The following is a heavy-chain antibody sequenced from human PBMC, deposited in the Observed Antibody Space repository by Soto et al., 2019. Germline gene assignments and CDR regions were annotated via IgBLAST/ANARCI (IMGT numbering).Heavy chain of an antibody. CDR1: GGSISSYH. CDR2: INYSGST. CDR3: ARGAAGVSSY. V-gene: IGHV4-59*01. D-gene: IGHD6-13*01. J-gene: IGHJ4*02. Sequence: QVQLQESGPGLVKSSETLSLTCTVSGGSISSYHWSWIRQPKGKGLEWIGYINYSGSTNNNPSLKSRVTISVDTSKNQFSRTLKSVTAADTAVYYCARGAAGVSSYWGQGNLVTVSS.